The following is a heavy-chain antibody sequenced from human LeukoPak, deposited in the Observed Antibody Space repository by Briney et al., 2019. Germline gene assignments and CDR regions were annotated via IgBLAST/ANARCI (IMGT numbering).Heavy chain of an antibody. V-gene: IGHV3-48*03. CDR1: GFTFNTYE. Sequence: PGGSLRLSCAASGFTFNTYEMNWVRQAPGKGLEWVSYISSSGSAIYYSGSVKGRFTISRDNAKNSLYLQMNSLRAEDTAIYYCARDVAGDFGIYDAFDIWGQGTMVTVSS. D-gene: IGHD4-17*01. CDR3: ARDVAGDFGIYDAFDI. CDR2: ISSSGSAI. J-gene: IGHJ3*02.